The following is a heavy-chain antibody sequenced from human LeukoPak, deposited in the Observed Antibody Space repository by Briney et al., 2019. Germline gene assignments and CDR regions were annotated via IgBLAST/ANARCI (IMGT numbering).Heavy chain of an antibody. D-gene: IGHD2-2*01. Sequence: SQTLSLTCAIFGDSVSSNSVTWNWIRQSPSRGLEWLGRTYYRSTWYNDYAVSVRGRITVNPDTSKNQFSLHLNSVTPEETAVYYCARRLTQYDCFDPWGQGILVTVSS. J-gene: IGHJ5*02. V-gene: IGHV6-1*01. CDR1: GDSVSSNSVT. CDR3: ARRLTQYDCFDP. CDR2: TYYRSTWYN.